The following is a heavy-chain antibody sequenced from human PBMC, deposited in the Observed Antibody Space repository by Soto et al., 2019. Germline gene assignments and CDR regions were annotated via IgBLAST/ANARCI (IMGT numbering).Heavy chain of an antibody. D-gene: IGHD4-4*01. J-gene: IGHJ4*02. CDR2: IYYSGST. CDR1: GGSISSGDYY. CDR3: AREIPDDYSRHFDY. V-gene: IGHV4-30-4*01. Sequence: SETLSLTCTVSGGSISSGDYYWSWIRQPPGKGLEWIGYIYYSGSTYYNPSLKSRVTISVDTSKNQFSLKLSSVTAADTAVYYCAREIPDDYSRHFDYWGQGTLVTVSS.